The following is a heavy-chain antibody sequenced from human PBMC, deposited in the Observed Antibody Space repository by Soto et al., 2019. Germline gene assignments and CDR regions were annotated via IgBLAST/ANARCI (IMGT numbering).Heavy chain of an antibody. CDR2: ISSSSSYI. CDR3: AREGVQHGSGPYYYYGMDV. D-gene: IGHD3-10*01. CDR1: GFTFSSYS. J-gene: IGHJ6*02. V-gene: IGHV3-21*01. Sequence: EVRLVESGGGLVKPGGSLRLSCAASGFTFSSYSMNWVRQAPGKGLEWVSSISSSSSYIYYADSVKGRFTISRDNAKTSLSLQMNSLRAEDTAVYYCAREGVQHGSGPYYYYGMDVWGQGTTVTVSS.